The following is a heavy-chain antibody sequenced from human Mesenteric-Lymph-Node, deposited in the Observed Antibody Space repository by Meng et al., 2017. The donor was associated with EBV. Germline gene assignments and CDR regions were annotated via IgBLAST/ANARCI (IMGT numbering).Heavy chain of an antibody. CDR3: ARVQYDYVWGSYRQYYFDY. D-gene: IGHD3-16*02. Sequence: QGQLVESGAEVKKPGSSVKVSCKASGGTFSSYAISWVRQAPGQGLEWMGGIIPIFGTANYAQKFQGRVTITADESTSTAYMELSSLRSEDTAVYYCARVQYDYVWGSYRQYYFDYWGQGTLVTVSS. V-gene: IGHV1-69*01. CDR2: IIPIFGTA. J-gene: IGHJ4*02. CDR1: GGTFSSYA.